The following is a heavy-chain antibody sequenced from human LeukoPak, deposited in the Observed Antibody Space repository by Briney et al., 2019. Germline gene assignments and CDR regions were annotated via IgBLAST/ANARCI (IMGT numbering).Heavy chain of an antibody. CDR2: ISAYNGNT. D-gene: IGHD3-22*01. V-gene: IGHV1-18*01. J-gene: IGHJ1*01. Sequence: GASVKVSCKASGYTFTSYGISWVRQGPGQGLEWMGWISAYNGNTNYAQKLQGRVTMTTDTSTSTAYMELSSLRSEDTAVYYCARAVDYDDVGQSSHWGQGTLVTVSS. CDR3: ARAVDYDDVGQSSH. CDR1: GYTFTSYG.